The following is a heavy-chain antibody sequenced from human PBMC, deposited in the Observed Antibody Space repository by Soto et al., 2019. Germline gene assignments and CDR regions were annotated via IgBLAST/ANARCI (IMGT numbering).Heavy chain of an antibody. Sequence: GGSLRLSCSTSGFTFGDYGMTWFRQAPGKGLEWVGLIRSKSYGKTTEYAASATDRFTISRDDSKRIAYLQMNSLKADDTAVYYCTRERWDYGDNKWYFYLWGRGTLVTFSS. D-gene: IGHD4-17*01. J-gene: IGHJ2*01. CDR2: IRSKSYGKTT. CDR1: GFTFGDYG. CDR3: TRERWDYGDNKWYFYL. V-gene: IGHV3-49*03.